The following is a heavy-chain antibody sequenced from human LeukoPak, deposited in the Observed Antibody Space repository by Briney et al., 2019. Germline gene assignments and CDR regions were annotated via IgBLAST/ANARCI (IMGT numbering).Heavy chain of an antibody. CDR3: ARDPDYDILTGYGGDFYLCY. D-gene: IGHD3-9*01. Sequence: GASVKVSCKASGYTFPSHGISRVRQAPGHGLEWMRWISAYNGNTNYAQKFQGRVTMTTDTSTSTAYMELRSLRSDDTAVYYCARDPDYDILTGYGGDFYLCYWGQGTLVTVSS. CDR2: ISAYNGNT. J-gene: IGHJ4*02. V-gene: IGHV1-18*01. CDR1: GYTFPSHG.